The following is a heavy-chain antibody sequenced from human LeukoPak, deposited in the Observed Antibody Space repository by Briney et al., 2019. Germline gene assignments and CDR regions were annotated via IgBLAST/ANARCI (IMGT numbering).Heavy chain of an antibody. D-gene: IGHD2/OR15-2a*01. CDR3: ARDFYASGFYFWFDP. CDR2: ISPSGTT. Sequence: SETLSLSCTVSTGSMNSWYWRWIRQPAGRALEGIGPISPSGTTHYITSLGSLVTMSVNTSKNLYSLRLSSVTAADTAVYYSARDFYASGFYFWFDPWGQGILVTVSS. CDR1: TGSMNSWY. J-gene: IGHJ5*02. V-gene: IGHV4-4*07.